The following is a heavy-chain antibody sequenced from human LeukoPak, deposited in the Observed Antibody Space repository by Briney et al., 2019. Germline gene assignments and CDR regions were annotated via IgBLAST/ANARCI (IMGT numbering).Heavy chain of an antibody. D-gene: IGHD2-2*01. CDR1: GFDFDDYG. CDR3: ARERDRGVTSSYFDY. V-gene: IGHV3-66*01. J-gene: IGHJ4*02. Sequence: GGSLRLSCTASGFDFDDYGMSWVRQAPGKGLEWVSVIHSGGNTYYADPVKGRFSISRDNSKNTLYLEMNSLRAEDTAVYYCARERDRGVTSSYFDYWGQGNRLPLSS. CDR2: IHSGGNT.